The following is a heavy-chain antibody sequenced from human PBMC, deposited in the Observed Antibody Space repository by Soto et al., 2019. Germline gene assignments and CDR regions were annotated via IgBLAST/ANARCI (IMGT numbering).Heavy chain of an antibody. Sequence: QVQLVQSGAEVKKPGASVKVSCKASGYTFTSYYMHWVRQAPGQGLEWMGIINPSGGSTSYAQKFQGRVTMTRDTSTSTVYMELSSLRSEDTAVYYCARGGYYDFGSGYYMGYYYYGMDVWGQGTTVTVSS. V-gene: IGHV1-46*01. J-gene: IGHJ6*02. CDR2: INPSGGST. D-gene: IGHD3-3*01. CDR1: GYTFTSYY. CDR3: ARGGYYDFGSGYYMGYYYYGMDV.